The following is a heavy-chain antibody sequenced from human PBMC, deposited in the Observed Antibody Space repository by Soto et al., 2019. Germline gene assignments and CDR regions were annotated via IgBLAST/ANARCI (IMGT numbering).Heavy chain of an antibody. CDR3: ARDHLGYCSGGTCYWAAYFDY. J-gene: IGHJ4*02. Sequence: EVQLVESGGGLVQPGGSLRLSCAASGFTFSNYWMSWVRQAPGKGLEWVDNIKQDGSEKYYVDSVKGRFTISRDNAKNSLYLQRNSLRGEDTAVYYCARDHLGYCSGGTCYWAAYFDYWGQGTLVTVSS. CDR1: GFTFSNYW. D-gene: IGHD2-15*01. V-gene: IGHV3-7*04. CDR2: IKQDGSEK.